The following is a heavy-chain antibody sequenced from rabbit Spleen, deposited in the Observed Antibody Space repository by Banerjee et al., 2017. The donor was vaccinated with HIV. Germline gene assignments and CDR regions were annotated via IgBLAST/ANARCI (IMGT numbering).Heavy chain of an antibody. D-gene: IGHD6-1*01. CDR3: ARGVNSDGDGLYL. Sequence: QEQLMESGGGLVKPEGSLKLSCTASGFSFSNKAVMCWVRQTPGKGLEWIACINAVTGKAVYASWAKGRFTFSKTSSTTVTLQMTSLTAADTATYFCARGVNSDGDGLYLWGPGTLVTVS. CDR2: INAVTGKA. CDR1: GFSFSNKAV. V-gene: IGHV1S45*01. J-gene: IGHJ4*01.